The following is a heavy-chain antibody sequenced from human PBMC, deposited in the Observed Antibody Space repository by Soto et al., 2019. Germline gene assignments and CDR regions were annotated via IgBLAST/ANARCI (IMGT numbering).Heavy chain of an antibody. CDR2: ISGRAGDT. CDR1: EFTFSNYA. CDR3: AKGGGITVTTNWYFDL. Sequence: EVQLLESGGGLVQPGGSLRLSCAASEFTFSNYAMTWVRQAPGKGLEWVSAISGRAGDTYYADSVEGRFTIPRDNSKNLLDLQMNSVRGEDTAVYYCAKGGGITVTTNWYFDLWGRGTLVTVSS. V-gene: IGHV3-23*01. J-gene: IGHJ2*01. D-gene: IGHD4-17*01.